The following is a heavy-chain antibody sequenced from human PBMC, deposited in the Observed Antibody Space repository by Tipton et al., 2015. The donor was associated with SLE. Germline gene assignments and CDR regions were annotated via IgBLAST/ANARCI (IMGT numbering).Heavy chain of an antibody. CDR2: IDGSDDST. CDR1: GFTFSSYA. CDR3: AKHDSYGQSGFGY. D-gene: IGHD5-18*01. J-gene: IGHJ4*02. V-gene: IGHV3-23*01. Sequence: SLRLSCAASGFTFSSYAMSWVRQAPGKGLEWVSGIDGSDDSTYYADSVRGRFTISRDNSKKTLYLQMNSLRAEDTAVYYCAKHDSYGQSGFGYWGQGTLVTVSS.